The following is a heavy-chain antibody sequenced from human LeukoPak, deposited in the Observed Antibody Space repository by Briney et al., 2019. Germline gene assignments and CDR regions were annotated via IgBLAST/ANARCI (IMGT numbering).Heavy chain of an antibody. CDR3: SREATSGY. Sequence: PGGSLRLSCAASGFSFSSYSMNWVRQPQGQGLEWISYISRGSDTIYYADSVRGRFTISRDNAKNSLYLQMNSLRAEDTAIYYCSREATSGYWGQGTLVTVSS. J-gene: IGHJ4*02. CDR2: ISRGSDTI. V-gene: IGHV3-48*04. CDR1: GFSFSSYS.